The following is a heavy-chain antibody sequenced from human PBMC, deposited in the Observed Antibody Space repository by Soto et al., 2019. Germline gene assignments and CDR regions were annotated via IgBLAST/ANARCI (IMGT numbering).Heavy chain of an antibody. V-gene: IGHV4-30-4*01. CDR2: IYYSGST. D-gene: IGHD5-12*01. CDR1: GGSISSGDYY. Sequence: QVQLQESGPGLVKPSQTLSLTCTVSGGSISSGDYYWSWIRQPPGKGLEWIGYIYYSGSTYYNPSLKSRVTISVDTSKNQFSLKLSSVTAADTAVYYCARVLRFRGYSGYDYVIVWEYYFDYWGQGTLVTVSS. J-gene: IGHJ4*02. CDR3: ARVLRFRGYSGYDYVIVWEYYFDY.